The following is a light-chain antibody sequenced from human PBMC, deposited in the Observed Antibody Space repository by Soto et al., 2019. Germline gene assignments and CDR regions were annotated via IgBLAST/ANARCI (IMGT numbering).Light chain of an antibody. CDR1: QSVLYSSQNKNY. Sequence: DIVMTQSPDSLAVSLGERATINCKSSQSVLYSSQNKNYLTWYQQKPGQPPKLLIYWASTRASGVPDRFSGSGSGTDFTLTISSLQAEDVAVYYCQQSYSTPYTFGQGTKLEIK. CDR3: QQSYSTPYT. CDR2: WAS. J-gene: IGKJ2*01. V-gene: IGKV4-1*01.